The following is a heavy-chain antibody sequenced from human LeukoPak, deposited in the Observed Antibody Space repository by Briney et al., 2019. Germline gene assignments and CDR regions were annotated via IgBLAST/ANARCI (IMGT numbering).Heavy chain of an antibody. Sequence: GGSLRLSCAASGFTFYSYSMNWVRQAPGKGLEWVANIKQDGSEKYYVDSVKGRFTISRDNDKNSLYLQMNSLRAEDTAVYYCAKEGAYPIVAYDSWGQGTLVTVSS. V-gene: IGHV3-7*01. D-gene: IGHD3-22*01. J-gene: IGHJ5*01. CDR2: IKQDGSEK. CDR3: AKEGAYPIVAYDS. CDR1: GFTFYSYS.